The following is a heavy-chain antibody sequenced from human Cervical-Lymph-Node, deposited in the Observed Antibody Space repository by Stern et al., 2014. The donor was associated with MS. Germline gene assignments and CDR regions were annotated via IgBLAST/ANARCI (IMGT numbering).Heavy chain of an antibody. Sequence: QLQLQESGPGLVKPSETLSLTCTVSGGSTSSSNYYWGWIRQPPGKGLEWIASISQSGSSFPTPSLKSRLTMSIDTSKTQFSLNLISVTAADTAVYYCASLNGSGSYPDYWGQGTLVIVSS. CDR1: GGSTSSSNYY. CDR3: ASLNGSGSYPDY. J-gene: IGHJ4*02. CDR2: ISQSGSS. D-gene: IGHD3-10*01. V-gene: IGHV4-39*01.